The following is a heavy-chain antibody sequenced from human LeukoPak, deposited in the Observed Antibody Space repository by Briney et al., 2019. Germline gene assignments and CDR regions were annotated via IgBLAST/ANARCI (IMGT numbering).Heavy chain of an antibody. CDR3: ARDPNSPSYGDYLFGES. CDR1: GFTFSSYA. Sequence: PGGSLRLSCAASGFTFSSYAMHWVRQAPGKGLEWVAVISYDGSNKYYADSVKGRFTISRDNSKNTLYLQMNSLRAEDTAVYYCARDPNSPSYGDYLFGESWGQGTLVTVSS. J-gene: IGHJ4*02. V-gene: IGHV3-30*04. D-gene: IGHD4-17*01. CDR2: ISYDGSNK.